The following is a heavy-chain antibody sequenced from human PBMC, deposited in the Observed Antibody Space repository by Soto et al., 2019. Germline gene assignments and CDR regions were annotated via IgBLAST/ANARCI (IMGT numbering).Heavy chain of an antibody. J-gene: IGHJ4*02. CDR1: GFTFSSYA. CDR2: ISGSGTNI. Sequence: EVQLLESGGGFAQPGGSLRLSCAASGFTFSSYAMHWVRQAPGRGLEWVSTISGSGTNIYYADSVQGRFTTSRDNSQNTLFLQMTSLRVDDAATYYCAKDGSGGASDYWGQGTHVTVSS. D-gene: IGHD3-10*01. CDR3: AKDGSGGASDY. V-gene: IGHV3-23*01.